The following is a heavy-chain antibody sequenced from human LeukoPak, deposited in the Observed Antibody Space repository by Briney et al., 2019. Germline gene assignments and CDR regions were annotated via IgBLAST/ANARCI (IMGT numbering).Heavy chain of an antibody. D-gene: IGHD6-19*01. CDR3: ATFRLYNSAPDY. Sequence: GGSLRLSCAASGFTFSRYSMNWVRQAPGKGLEWVSYISSSSTIYYADSVKGRFTISRDNAKNSLYLQVNGLRAEDTAVYYCATFRLYNSAPDYWGQGTLVTVSS. CDR1: GFTFSRYS. V-gene: IGHV3-48*01. J-gene: IGHJ4*02. CDR2: ISSSSTI.